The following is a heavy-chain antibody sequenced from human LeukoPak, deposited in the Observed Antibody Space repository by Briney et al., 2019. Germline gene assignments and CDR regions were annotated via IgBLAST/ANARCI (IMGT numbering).Heavy chain of an antibody. J-gene: IGHJ3*02. CDR2: IIPIFGTA. CDR1: GGTFSSYA. V-gene: IGHV1-69*13. D-gene: IGHD3-22*01. CDR3: ARNYYDSSGYRHAFDI. Sequence: SVKVSCKASGGTFSSYAISWVRQAPGQELEWMGGIIPIFGTANYAQKFQGRVTIAADESTSTAYMELSSLRSEDTAVYYCARNYYDSSGYRHAFDIWGQGTMVTVSS.